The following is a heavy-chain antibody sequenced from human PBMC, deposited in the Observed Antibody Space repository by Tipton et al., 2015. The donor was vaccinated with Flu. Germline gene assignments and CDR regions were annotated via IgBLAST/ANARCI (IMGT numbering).Heavy chain of an antibody. D-gene: IGHD3-10*01. V-gene: IGHV3-53*05. CDR3: ASGPSYYGSGSPTSWYFDY. J-gene: IGHJ4*02. CDR1: GFTVSSNY. Sequence: SLRLSCAASGFTVSSNYMSWVRQAPGKGLEWVSVIYSGGSTYYADSVKGRFTISRDNSKNTLYLQMNSLRADDTAVYYCASGPSYYGSGSPTSWYFDYWGQGTLVTVSS. CDR2: IYSGGST.